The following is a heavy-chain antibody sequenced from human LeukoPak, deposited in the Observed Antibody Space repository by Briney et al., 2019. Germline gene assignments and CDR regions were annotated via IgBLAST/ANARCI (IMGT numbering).Heavy chain of an antibody. CDR2: IYHIGST. CDR1: GGSISGTNW. V-gene: IGHV4-4*02. J-gene: IGHJ4*02. Sequence: SETLSLTCAVSGGSISGTNWWSWVRQPPGKGLEWIGEIYHIGSTIYNPSLKGRVTISVDKSKNQFSLKLTSVTAADTAVYYCARVGDSGYDLDSWGQGTLVTVSS. D-gene: IGHD5-12*01. CDR3: ARVGDSGYDLDS.